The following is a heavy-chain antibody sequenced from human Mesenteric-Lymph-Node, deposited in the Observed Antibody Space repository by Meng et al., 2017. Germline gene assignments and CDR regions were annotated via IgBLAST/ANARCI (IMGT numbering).Heavy chain of an antibody. Sequence: GESLKISCAASGFTFSSYGMHWVRQAPGKGLEWVAVIWYDGSNKYYADSVKGRFTISRDNSKNTLYLQMNSLRAEDTAVYYCARVFYEDDWYFDLWGRGTLVTVSS. D-gene: IGHD3-3*01. CDR3: ARVFYEDDWYFDL. CDR1: GFTFSSYG. CDR2: IWYDGSNK. J-gene: IGHJ2*01. V-gene: IGHV3-33*01.